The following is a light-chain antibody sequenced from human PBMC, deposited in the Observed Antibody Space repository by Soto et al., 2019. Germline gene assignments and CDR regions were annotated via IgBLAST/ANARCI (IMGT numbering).Light chain of an antibody. Sequence: QAVVTQPPSVSGAPGQRVTISCTGSSSNIGAGYDVHWYQQLPGTAPKFLIYGNNNRPSGVPDRFSGSKSGSSASLAITGLQAEDEADYYCQSYDSSLSASVVFGGGTKLTVL. CDR3: QSYDSSLSASVV. J-gene: IGLJ2*01. CDR2: GNN. V-gene: IGLV1-40*01. CDR1: SSNIGAGYD.